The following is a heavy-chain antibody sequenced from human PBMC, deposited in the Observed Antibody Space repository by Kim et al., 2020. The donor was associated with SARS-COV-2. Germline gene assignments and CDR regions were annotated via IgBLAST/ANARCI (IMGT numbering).Heavy chain of an antibody. Sequence: RFQGRVTMTRNTSISTAYMELSSLRSEETAVYYCARVEYYDSSRGPLDYWGQGTLVTVSS. D-gene: IGHD3-22*01. V-gene: IGHV1-8*01. CDR3: ARVEYYDSSRGPLDY. J-gene: IGHJ4*02.